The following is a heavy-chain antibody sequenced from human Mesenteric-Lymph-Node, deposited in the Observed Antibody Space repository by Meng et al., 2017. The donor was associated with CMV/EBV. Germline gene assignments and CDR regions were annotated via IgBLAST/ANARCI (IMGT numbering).Heavy chain of an antibody. Sequence: GESLKISCAASGFTFDDYAMHWVRQAPGKGLEWVSLISWDGGSTYYADSVKGRFTISRDNSKNSLDLQMNSLRAEDTALYYCAKDGAVTSSYGMDVWGQGTTVTVSS. CDR2: ISWDGGST. D-gene: IGHD4-11*01. J-gene: IGHJ6*02. V-gene: IGHV3-43D*03. CDR1: GFTFDDYA. CDR3: AKDGAVTSSYGMDV.